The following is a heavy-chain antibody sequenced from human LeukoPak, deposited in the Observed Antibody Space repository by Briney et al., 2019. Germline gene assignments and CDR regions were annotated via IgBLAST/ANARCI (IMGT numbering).Heavy chain of an antibody. CDR2: IIPIFGTA. D-gene: IGHD3-10*01. CDR3: ARGSLDYYGYYFDY. J-gene: IGHJ4*02. Sequence: ASVKVSCKASGGTFSSYAISWVRQAPGQGLEWMGGIIPIFGTANYAQKFQGRVTITADESTSTAYMELSSLRSEDTAVYFCARGSLDYYGYYFDYWGQGTLVTVSS. CDR1: GGTFSSYA. V-gene: IGHV1-69*13.